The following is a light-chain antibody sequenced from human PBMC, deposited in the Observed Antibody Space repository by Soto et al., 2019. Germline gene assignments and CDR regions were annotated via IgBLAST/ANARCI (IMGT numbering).Light chain of an antibody. J-gene: IGLJ3*02. CDR2: DNN. CDR1: SSNIGNKY. CDR3: GTWDTSLSAWV. Sequence: QSVLTQPPSVSAAPGQKVTISCSGSSSNIGNKYVSWYQQLPGTAPKLLIYDNNKRPSGIPDRISGSKSGTSATLAITGLQTGDEADYYCGTWDTSLSAWVFGGGTKVT. V-gene: IGLV1-51*01.